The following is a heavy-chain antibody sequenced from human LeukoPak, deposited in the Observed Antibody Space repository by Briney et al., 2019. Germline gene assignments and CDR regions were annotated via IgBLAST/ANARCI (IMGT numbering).Heavy chain of an antibody. Sequence: ASVKVSCKASGYTSTGYYMHWVRQAPGQGLEWMGRINPNSGGTNYAQKFQGRVTMTRDTSISTAYMELSRLRSDDTAVYYCARESYGLSLNYWGQGTLVTVSS. CDR3: ARESYGLSLNY. V-gene: IGHV1-2*06. CDR2: INPNSGGT. CDR1: GYTSTGYY. J-gene: IGHJ4*02. D-gene: IGHD5-18*01.